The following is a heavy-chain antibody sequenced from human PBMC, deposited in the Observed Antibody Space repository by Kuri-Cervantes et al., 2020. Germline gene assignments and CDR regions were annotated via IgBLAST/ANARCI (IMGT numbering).Heavy chain of an antibody. Sequence: SETLSLTCAVYGGSFSGYYWSWIRQPPDKGLEWIGEINHRGSTNYNSSLKSRVTISVDTSKNQFSLKLTSVTAADTAVYFCARGDYYSQYEITVNFNSWGQGTLVTVSS. V-gene: IGHV4-34*01. CDR1: GGSFSGYY. J-gene: IGHJ4*02. CDR3: ARGDYYSQYEITVNFNS. CDR2: INHRGST. D-gene: IGHD3-10*01.